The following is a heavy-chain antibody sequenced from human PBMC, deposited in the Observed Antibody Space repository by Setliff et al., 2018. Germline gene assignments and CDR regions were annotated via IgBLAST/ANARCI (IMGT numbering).Heavy chain of an antibody. CDR3: ARRNGEKLDP. CDR2: IYHSGST. J-gene: IGHJ5*02. CDR1: GYSISSGYY. Sequence: SETLSLTCAVSGYSISSGYYWGWIRQPPGKGLEWIGSIYHSGSTYYNPSLKSRVTISVDTSKNQFSLKLSSVTVADTAVYYCARRNGEKLDPWGQGTLVTSPQ. V-gene: IGHV4-38-2*01.